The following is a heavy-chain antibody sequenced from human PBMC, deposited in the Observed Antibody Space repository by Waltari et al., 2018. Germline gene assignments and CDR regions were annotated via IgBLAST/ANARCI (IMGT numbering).Heavy chain of an antibody. Sequence: QVQLQESGPGLVKPSETLSLTCTVSGGSISSYYWSWIRQPPGKGLEWIGYIYYSGSTNYNPSLKSRVTISVDTSKNQFSLKLSSVTAADTAVYYWARGRYSSSWDQYYFDYWGQGTLVTVSS. D-gene: IGHD6-13*01. V-gene: IGHV4-59*01. J-gene: IGHJ4*02. CDR3: ARGRYSSSWDQYYFDY. CDR1: GGSISSYY. CDR2: IYYSGST.